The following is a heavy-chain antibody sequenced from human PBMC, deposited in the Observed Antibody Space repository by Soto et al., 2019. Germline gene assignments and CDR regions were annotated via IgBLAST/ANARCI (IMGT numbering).Heavy chain of an antibody. CDR1: GFTFSSYS. D-gene: IGHD2-15*01. CDR2: ISSSSSYI. V-gene: IGHV3-21*01. Sequence: PGGSLRLSCAASGFTFSSYSMNWVRQAPGKGLEWVSSISSSSSYIYYADSVKGRFTISRDNAKNSLYLQMNSLRAEDTAVYYCARAVRRGYCSGGSCYSPDGAFDIWGQGTMVTVSS. J-gene: IGHJ3*02. CDR3: ARAVRRGYCSGGSCYSPDGAFDI.